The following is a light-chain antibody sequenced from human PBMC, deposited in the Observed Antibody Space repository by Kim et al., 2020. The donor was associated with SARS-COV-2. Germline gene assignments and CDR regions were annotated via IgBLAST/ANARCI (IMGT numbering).Light chain of an antibody. Sequence: SELTQDPAVSVALGQTVRITCRGDSLRSYYATWYQQKAGQAPVLVIYGKNNRPSGIPDRFSGSSSGNTASLTITGAQAEDEADYYCKSRGASGNVVFGGGTKLTVL. CDR1: SLRSYY. CDR3: KSRGASGNVV. J-gene: IGLJ2*01. V-gene: IGLV3-19*01. CDR2: GKN.